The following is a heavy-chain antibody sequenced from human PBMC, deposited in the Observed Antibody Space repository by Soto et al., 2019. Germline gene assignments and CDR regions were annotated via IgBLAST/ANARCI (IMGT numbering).Heavy chain of an antibody. J-gene: IGHJ5*02. CDR2: IIPILGIA. V-gene: IGHV1-69*02. CDR3: ARVKIRLHLEELSLLDAFAP. CDR1: VGTFSSYT. D-gene: IGHD3-16*02. Sequence: QVQLVQSGAEVKKPGSSVKVSCKASVGTFSSYTISWVRQAPGQGLEWMGRIIPILGIANYAQKFQGRVTITADKSTSTAYMELSSLRSEDTAVYYCARVKIRLHLEELSLLDAFAPWGQGTLVTVSS.